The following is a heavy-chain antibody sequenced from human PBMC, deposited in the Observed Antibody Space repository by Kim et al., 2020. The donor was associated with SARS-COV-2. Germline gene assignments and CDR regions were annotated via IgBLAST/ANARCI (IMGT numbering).Heavy chain of an antibody. V-gene: IGHV4-39*01. CDR3: ARQRAYYDFWSGYYTRMGTGFDP. CDR2: IYYSGST. D-gene: IGHD3-3*01. CDR1: GGSISSSSYY. J-gene: IGHJ5*02. Sequence: SETLSLTCTVSGGSISSSSYYWGWIRQPPGKGLEWIGSIYYSGSTYYNPSLKSRVTISVDTSKNQFSLKLSSVTAADTAVYYCARQRAYYDFWSGYYTRMGTGFDPWGQGTLVTVSS.